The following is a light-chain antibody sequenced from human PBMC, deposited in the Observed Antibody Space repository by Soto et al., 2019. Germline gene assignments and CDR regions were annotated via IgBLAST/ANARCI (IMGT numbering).Light chain of an antibody. CDR1: QRVSSSY. J-gene: IGKJ1*01. CDR3: QHYNNWPPWT. Sequence: EIVLTQSPGTLSLSPGERTTFSCRASQRVSSSYLAWYQQKTGQAPRLLIYAASTRATGIPARFSGRGSGTDFTLTISSLQSEDFAVYYCQHYNNWPPWTFGQGTKVDIK. CDR2: AAS. V-gene: IGKV3-15*01.